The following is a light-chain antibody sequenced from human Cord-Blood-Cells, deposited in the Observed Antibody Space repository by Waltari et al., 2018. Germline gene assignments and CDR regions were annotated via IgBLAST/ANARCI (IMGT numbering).Light chain of an antibody. CDR2: QDS. J-gene: IGLJ2*01. CDR1: KLGDKY. CDR3: QAWDSSTVV. V-gene: IGLV3-1*01. Sequence: LTQPPSVSVSPGQTASITCSGDKLGDKYACWYQQKPGQSPVLVIYQDSKRPSGIPERFSGSNSGNTATLTISGTQAMDEADYYCQAWDSSTVVFGGGTKLTVL.